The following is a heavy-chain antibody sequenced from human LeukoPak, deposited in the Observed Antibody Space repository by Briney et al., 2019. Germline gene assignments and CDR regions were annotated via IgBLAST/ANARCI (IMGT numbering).Heavy chain of an antibody. CDR1: GGSISSGSYY. V-gene: IGHV4-61*02. D-gene: IGHD1-1*01. CDR2: IYTSGST. Sequence: PSQTLSLTCTVSGGSISSGSYYWSWIRQPAGKGLEWIGRIYTSGSTNYNPSLKSRVTISVDTSKNQFSLKLSSVAAADTAVYYCAGDWNGYNWFDPWGQGTLVTVSS. CDR3: AGDWNGYNWFDP. J-gene: IGHJ5*02.